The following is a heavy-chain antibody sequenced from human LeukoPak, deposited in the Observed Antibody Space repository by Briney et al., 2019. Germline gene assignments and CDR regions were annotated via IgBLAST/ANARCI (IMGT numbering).Heavy chain of an antibody. V-gene: IGHV3-48*01. CDR2: ISSSTNTI. J-gene: IGHJ6*03. Sequence: GGSLRLSCAASGFTVSSNYMNWVRQAPGKGLEWIGYISSSTNTIYYADSVKARFTVSRDNANNSVYLQMSSLRAEDTAVYYCATPAVRDYYYYLDVWGRGTTVTVSS. CDR3: ATPAVRDYYYYLDV. CDR1: GFTVSSNY.